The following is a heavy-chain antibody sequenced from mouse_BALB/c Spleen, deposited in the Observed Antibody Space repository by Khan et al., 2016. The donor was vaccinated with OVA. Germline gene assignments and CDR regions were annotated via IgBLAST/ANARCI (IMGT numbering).Heavy chain of an antibody. D-gene: IGHD1-1*01. CDR3: ARGNYFGYYFDY. CDR2: ISYSGVT. V-gene: IGHV3-2*02. Sequence: EVQLQESGPGLVKPSQSLSLTCTVTGYSITSGYAWNWIRQFPGNKLEWMGYISYSGVTSYNPSLKSRISITRDTSKNQFFLQLNSLTTEDTATYYLARGNYFGYYFDYWGQGTTLTVSS. CDR1: GYSITSGYA. J-gene: IGHJ2*01.